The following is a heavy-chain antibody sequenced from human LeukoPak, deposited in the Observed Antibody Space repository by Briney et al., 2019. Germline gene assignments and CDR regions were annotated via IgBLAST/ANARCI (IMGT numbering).Heavy chain of an antibody. V-gene: IGHV3-15*01. CDR1: GFTFSNAW. CDR3: STVVTIFGVIYSA. CDR2: VKSKTDGGTT. D-gene: IGHD3-3*01. Sequence: GGSLRLSCAASGFTFSNAWMTWVRQAPGKGLEWVGRVKSKTDGGTTGYAAPVKGRFTISRDDSKNTLDLQMNSLKTEDTAVYYCSTVVTIFGVIYSAWGQGTLVTVSS. J-gene: IGHJ4*02.